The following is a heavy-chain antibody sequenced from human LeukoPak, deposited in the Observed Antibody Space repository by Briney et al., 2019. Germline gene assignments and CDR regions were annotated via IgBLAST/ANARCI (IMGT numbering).Heavy chain of an antibody. CDR2: ITPIFGTA. CDR3: ARSFDILTEYYFDY. Sequence: SVKVSCKVSGGTFSSYALSWVRQAPGQGLEWMGGITPIFGTANYAQKFQGRVTITADESTSTVYMELSSLRSEDTAVYYCARSFDILTEYYFDYWGQGTLVTVSS. V-gene: IGHV1-69*13. J-gene: IGHJ4*02. CDR1: GGTFSSYA. D-gene: IGHD3-9*01.